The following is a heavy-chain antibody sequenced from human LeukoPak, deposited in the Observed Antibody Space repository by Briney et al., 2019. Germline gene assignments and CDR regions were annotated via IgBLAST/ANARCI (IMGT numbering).Heavy chain of an antibody. CDR3: ARGLRYYDILAGYYTYYFDY. Sequence: PGGSLRLSCAASGFTFSSYAMSWIRQPPGKGLEWIGEINHSGSTNYNPSLKSRVTISVDTSKNKFSLKLSSVIAAETAVYYCARGLRYYDILAGYYTYYFDYWGQGTLVTVSS. J-gene: IGHJ4*02. CDR1: GFTFSSYA. CDR2: INHSGST. V-gene: IGHV4-34*01. D-gene: IGHD3-9*01.